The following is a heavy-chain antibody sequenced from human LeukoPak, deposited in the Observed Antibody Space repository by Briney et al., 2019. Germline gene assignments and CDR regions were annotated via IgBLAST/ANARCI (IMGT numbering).Heavy chain of an antibody. J-gene: IGHJ4*02. CDR1: GYTFTGYY. CDR2: INPNSGGT. CDR3: ARVLRYYAILTGYSRDFDY. D-gene: IGHD3-9*01. V-gene: IGHV1-2*06. Sequence: ASVKVSCKASGYTFTGYYMHWVRQAPGQGLEWMGRINPNSGGTNYAQKFQGRVTMTRDTSISTAYMELCRLRSDDTAVYYCARVLRYYAILTGYSRDFDYWGQGTLVTVSS.